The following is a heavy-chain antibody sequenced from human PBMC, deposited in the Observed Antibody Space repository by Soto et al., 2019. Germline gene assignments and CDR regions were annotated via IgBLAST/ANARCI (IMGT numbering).Heavy chain of an antibody. Sequence: TVSGGFMRTGRYYLCWLRQPPGKWLEWIGSIYYSGSTYYNPSLKSRVTISVDTSKNQFSLKLSSVTAADTAVYYCARRPYGDYVIDYWGQGTLVAVS. CDR2: IYYSGST. J-gene: IGHJ4*02. CDR3: ARRPYGDYVIDY. D-gene: IGHD4-17*01. V-gene: IGHV4-39*01. CDR1: GGFMRTGRYY.